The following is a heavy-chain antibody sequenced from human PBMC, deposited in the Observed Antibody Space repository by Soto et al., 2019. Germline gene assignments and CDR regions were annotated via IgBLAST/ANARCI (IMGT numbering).Heavy chain of an antibody. CDR2: ITPSGDAT. D-gene: IGHD3-10*01. CDR1: GFTFSSFA. Sequence: PGGSLRLSCAASGFTFSSFAMSWVRQLPGKGLEWVSGITPSGDATYYADSMRGRFTISRDNSKNTLYLQMDSLRAEDTAVYYCAKMVPSSGNNGYFDSFDYWCPGPLVTVSS. CDR3: AKMVPSSGNNGYFDSFDY. J-gene: IGHJ4*02. V-gene: IGHV3-23*01.